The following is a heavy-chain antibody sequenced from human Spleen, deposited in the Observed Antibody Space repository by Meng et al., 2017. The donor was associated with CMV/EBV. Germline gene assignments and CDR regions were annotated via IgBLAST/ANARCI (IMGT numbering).Heavy chain of an antibody. D-gene: IGHD6-13*01. CDR1: GGSFSGYY. CDR3: ASQRAGTAVLIY. J-gene: IGHJ4*02. CDR2: ITHSGST. Sequence: CAIYGGSFSGYYWSWIRQPPGKGLEWSGEITHSGSTNYNPSLKNRATISVDTSKNQFSLRLSSVTAADTGVYYCASQRAGTAVLIYWGQGTLVTVSS. V-gene: IGHV4-34*01.